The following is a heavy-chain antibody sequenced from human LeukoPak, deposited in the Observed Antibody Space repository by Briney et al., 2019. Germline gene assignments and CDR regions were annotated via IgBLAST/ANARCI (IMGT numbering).Heavy chain of an antibody. CDR1: GYSISSGYY. V-gene: IGHV4-38-2*02. Sequence: SETLSLTCTVPGYSISSGYYWGWIRQPPGKGLEWIGGIYHSGSTYYNPSLKSRVTISVDTSKNQFSLKLSSVTAADTAVYYCARDSSGWPRYWYFDLWGRGTLVTVSS. J-gene: IGHJ2*01. CDR2: IYHSGST. D-gene: IGHD6-19*01. CDR3: ARDSSGWPRYWYFDL.